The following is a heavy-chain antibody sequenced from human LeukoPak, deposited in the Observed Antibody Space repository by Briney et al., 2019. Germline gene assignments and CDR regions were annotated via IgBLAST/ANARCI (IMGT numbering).Heavy chain of an antibody. J-gene: IGHJ4*02. D-gene: IGHD6-13*01. Sequence: GSLRLSCAASGFTFSSYSMNWVRQAPGKGLERVSAISGSGGSTYYADSVKGRFTISRDNSKNTLYLQMNSLRAEDTAVYYCARVESRALDYWGQGTLVTVSS. V-gene: IGHV3-23*01. CDR1: GFTFSSYS. CDR2: ISGSGGST. CDR3: ARVESRALDY.